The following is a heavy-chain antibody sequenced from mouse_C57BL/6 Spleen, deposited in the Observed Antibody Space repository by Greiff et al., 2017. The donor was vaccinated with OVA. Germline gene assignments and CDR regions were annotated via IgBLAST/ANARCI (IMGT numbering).Heavy chain of an antibody. CDR2: IYPGSGST. Sequence: QVQLQQPGAELVKPGASVKMSCKASGYIFTSYWITWVKQRPGQGLEWIGDIYPGSGSTNYNEKFKSKATLTVDTSSSTAYMQLSSLTSEDSAVYYCARESTTVVGGGYFDYWGQGTTLTVSS. CDR3: ARESTTVVGGGYFDY. V-gene: IGHV1-55*01. CDR1: GYIFTSYW. D-gene: IGHD1-1*01. J-gene: IGHJ2*01.